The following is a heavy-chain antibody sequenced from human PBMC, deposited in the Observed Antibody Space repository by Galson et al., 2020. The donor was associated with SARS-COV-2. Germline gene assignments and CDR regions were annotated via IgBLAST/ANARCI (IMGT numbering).Heavy chain of an antibody. CDR3: ARDDHGSGRGHY. J-gene: IGHJ4*02. Sequence: ASVKVSCKASGGTFSSYAISWVRQAPGQGLEWMGGIIPPLGTRKYAQKFQGRVTLTTDESTSTAYMELSSLTSEDTAVYFCARDDHGSGRGHYCGQGTLVTVSS. D-gene: IGHD3-10*01. V-gene: IGHV1-69*05. CDR2: IIPPLGTR. CDR1: GGTFSSYA.